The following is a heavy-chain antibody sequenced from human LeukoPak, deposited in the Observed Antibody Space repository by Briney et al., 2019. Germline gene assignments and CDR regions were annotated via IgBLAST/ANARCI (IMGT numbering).Heavy chain of an antibody. Sequence: PGGSLRLSCAASGFTFSSYAMHWVRQAPGKGLEWVAVISYDGSNKYYADSVKGRFTISRDNSKNTLYLQMNSLRAEDTAVYYCAREVVTGHTISVPGYWGQGTLVTVSS. CDR3: AREVVTGHTISVPGY. D-gene: IGHD4-23*01. CDR1: GFTFSSYA. CDR2: ISYDGSNK. V-gene: IGHV3-30-3*01. J-gene: IGHJ4*02.